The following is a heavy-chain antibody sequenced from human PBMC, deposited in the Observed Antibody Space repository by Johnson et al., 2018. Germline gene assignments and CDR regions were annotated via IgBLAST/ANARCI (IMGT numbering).Heavy chain of an antibody. Sequence: VQLVQSGGGLVQPGGSLKLSCAASGITFSGSAIHWVRQASGKGLEWVGRIRSKANNYATAYAASVTGRFTISRDDSKNTTYLQMNSLKTEDTAGYYFSKQYSDEDYRNLNSYMDVWGKGTTVTV. CDR1: GITFSGSA. CDR2: IRSKANNYAT. J-gene: IGHJ6*03. V-gene: IGHV3-73*01. CDR3: SKQYSDEDYRNLNSYMDV. D-gene: IGHD5-12*01.